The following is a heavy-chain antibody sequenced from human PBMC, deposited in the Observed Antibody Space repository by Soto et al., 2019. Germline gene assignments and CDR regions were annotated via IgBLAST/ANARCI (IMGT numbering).Heavy chain of an antibody. CDR3: ARARENYYYGMDV. J-gene: IGHJ6*02. CDR2: IYHSGST. CDR1: GGSISSSNW. V-gene: IGHV4-4*02. Sequence: SETLSLTGAVSGGSISSSNWWGWVRQPPGKGLEWIGEIYHSGSTNYNPSLKSRVTISVDKSKNQFSLKLSSVTAADTAVYYCARARENYYYGMDVWGQGTTVTVSS.